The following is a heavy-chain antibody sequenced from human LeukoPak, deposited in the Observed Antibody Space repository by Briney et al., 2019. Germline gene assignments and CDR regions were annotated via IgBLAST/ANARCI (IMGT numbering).Heavy chain of an antibody. Sequence: ESGPRLVKPSETLSLTCTVSGGSISGYYWSWIRQPPGKGLEWIGYISYSGNINYNPSLKSRVTISVDTSKNQFSLKLSSVTAANTAVYYCARDGGTSYDFWSGYYYWGQGTLVTVSS. D-gene: IGHD3-3*01. CDR2: ISYSGNI. J-gene: IGHJ4*02. CDR1: GGSISGYY. V-gene: IGHV4-59*01. CDR3: ARDGGTSYDFWSGYYY.